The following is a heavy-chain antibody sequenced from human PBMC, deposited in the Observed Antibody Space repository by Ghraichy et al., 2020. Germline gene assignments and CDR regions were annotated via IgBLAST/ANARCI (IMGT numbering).Heavy chain of an antibody. CDR3: ARKGIVVAHYGLDV. CDR1: GFTFSNYT. D-gene: IGHD6-19*01. J-gene: IGHJ6*02. Sequence: GGSLRLSCAASGFTFSNYTMNWVRQAPGKGLEWVSSISSSSSYIYYADSLKGRFTISRDNAKNSLYLQMNSLRAEDTAVFYCARKGIVVAHYGLDVWGQGTTVTVSS. CDR2: ISSSSSYI. V-gene: IGHV3-21*01.